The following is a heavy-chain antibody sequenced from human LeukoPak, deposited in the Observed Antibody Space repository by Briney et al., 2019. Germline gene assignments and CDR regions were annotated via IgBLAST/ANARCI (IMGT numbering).Heavy chain of an antibody. D-gene: IGHD3-10*01. CDR3: ARHQLRGFLDDN. CDR1: GGSISSDY. J-gene: IGHJ4*02. Sequence: PSETLSLTCTVSGGSISSDYWSWIRQPPGKGLEWIGRIYYSGTTNYNPSLQSRVSISIDTSKEQFSLKLTSVTAADTAVYYCARHQLRGFLDDNWGQGTLVTVSS. CDR2: IYYSGTT. V-gene: IGHV4-59*08.